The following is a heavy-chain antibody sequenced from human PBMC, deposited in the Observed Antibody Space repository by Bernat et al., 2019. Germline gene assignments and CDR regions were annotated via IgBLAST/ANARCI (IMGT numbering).Heavy chain of an antibody. J-gene: IGHJ4*02. CDR1: GGTFSSYA. CDR3: ARDPRYCGGDCYYFDY. V-gene: IGHV1-69*01. D-gene: IGHD2-21*01. Sequence: QVQLVQSGAEVKKPGSSVKVSCKASGGTFSSYAISWVRQAPGQGLEWMGGFIPIFGTANYAQKFQGRVTITADESTSTAYMELSRLGSEDTAVYYCARDPRYCGGDCYYFDYWGQGTLVTVSS. CDR2: FIPIFGTA.